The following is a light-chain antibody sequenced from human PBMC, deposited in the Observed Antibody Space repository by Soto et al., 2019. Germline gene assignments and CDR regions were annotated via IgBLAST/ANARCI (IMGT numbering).Light chain of an antibody. CDR2: DAS. Sequence: EIVLTQSPPTLSLSPGERATLPCRASKSVTSYLAWYQQKPGQAPRLLIYDASNRATGIPARFSGSGSGTDFTLTISSLEPEDFAVYYCQQRSNWPLTFGPGTKVDIK. CDR1: KSVTSY. V-gene: IGKV3-11*01. J-gene: IGKJ3*01. CDR3: QQRSNWPLT.